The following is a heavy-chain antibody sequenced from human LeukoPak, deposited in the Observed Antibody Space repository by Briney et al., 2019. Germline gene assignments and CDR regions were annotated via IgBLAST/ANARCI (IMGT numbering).Heavy chain of an antibody. Sequence: GGSLRLSCAASGFTFDDYGMSWVRQAPGKGQEWVSGINWNGGSTGYADSVKGRFTISRDNAKNSLYLQMNSLRAEDTALYHCARGDSSGYYFDYWGQGTLVTVSS. J-gene: IGHJ4*02. V-gene: IGHV3-20*01. CDR3: ARGDSSGYYFDY. CDR1: GFTFDDYG. CDR2: INWNGGST. D-gene: IGHD3-22*01.